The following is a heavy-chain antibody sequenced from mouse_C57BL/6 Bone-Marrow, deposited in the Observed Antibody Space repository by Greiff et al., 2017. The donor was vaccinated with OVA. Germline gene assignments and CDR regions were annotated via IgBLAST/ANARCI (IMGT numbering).Heavy chain of an antibody. CDR1: GYTFTSYW. CDR3: ARSGITTVEGDFAMDY. V-gene: IGHV1-55*01. J-gene: IGHJ4*01. Sequence: QVQLQQPGAELVKPGASVKMSCKAYGYTFTSYWITWVKQRPGQGLEWIGDIYPGSGRTNYNEKFKSKATLTVDTSSSTAYMQLSSLTSEDSAVYYCARSGITTVEGDFAMDYWGQGTSVTVSS. D-gene: IGHD1-1*01. CDR2: IYPGSGRT.